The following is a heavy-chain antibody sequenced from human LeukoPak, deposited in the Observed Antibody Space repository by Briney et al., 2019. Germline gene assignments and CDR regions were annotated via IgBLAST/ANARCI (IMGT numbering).Heavy chain of an antibody. CDR1: GSNFTKFT. CDR3: ARGSETWLEDDYFDY. D-gene: IGHD5-24*01. J-gene: IGHJ4*02. V-gene: IGHV1-69*06. Sequence: GASVKVSCKASGSNFTKFTIAWVRQAPGQGLEWMGGILPIFDRTQYAKKFQDRVTITADKSTSTAYMELSSLRSDDTAVYYCARGSETWLEDDYFDYWGQGTLVTVSS. CDR2: ILPIFDRT.